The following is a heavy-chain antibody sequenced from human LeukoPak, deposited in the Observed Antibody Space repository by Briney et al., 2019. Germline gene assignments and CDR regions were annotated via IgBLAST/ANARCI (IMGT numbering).Heavy chain of an antibody. V-gene: IGHV3-11*06. CDR1: GFTFSNYY. Sequence: GGSLRLSCAASGFTFSNYYMSWIRQDPGKGLEWVSYISGSSGSTNYADSVMGRFTISRDNGKNSLYLQMNSLRAEDTAVYYCARDQGENYDSSGYYPYWGQGTLVTVSS. J-gene: IGHJ4*02. D-gene: IGHD3-22*01. CDR3: ARDQGENYDSSGYYPY. CDR2: ISGSSGST.